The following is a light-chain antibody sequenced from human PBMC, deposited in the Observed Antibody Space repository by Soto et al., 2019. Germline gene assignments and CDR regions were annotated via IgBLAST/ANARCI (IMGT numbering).Light chain of an antibody. CDR1: QSVSSY. CDR2: DAS. J-gene: IGKJ5*01. CDR3: QQRSNWPPIT. V-gene: IGKV3-11*01. Sequence: EIVLTQSPATLSLSPGERATLSCRASQSVSSYLAWYQQKTGQAPRLLIYDASNRATGIPARFSGSGSGTDFTLTISSLEPEDFAVYYCQQRSNWPPITFGQATRLEIK.